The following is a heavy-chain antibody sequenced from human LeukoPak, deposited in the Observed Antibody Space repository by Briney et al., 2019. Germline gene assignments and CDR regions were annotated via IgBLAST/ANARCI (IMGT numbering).Heavy chain of an antibody. CDR1: GASITRESSY. J-gene: IGHJ4*02. V-gene: IGHV4-39*01. CDR3: ARAPSYRRYSYHS. CDR2: LVYDGSA. D-gene: IGHD3-16*02. Sequence: SETLSLTCTVSGASITRESSYWGWIHQPPGKGFQWIGGLVYDGSAHYNPSLQSHVSISADTSNNQFSLKLASVTASDTGVYFCARAPSYRRYSYHSWGQGTLVTVSS.